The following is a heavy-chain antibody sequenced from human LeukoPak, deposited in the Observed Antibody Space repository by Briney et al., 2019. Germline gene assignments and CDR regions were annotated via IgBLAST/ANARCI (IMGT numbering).Heavy chain of an antibody. V-gene: IGHV3-23*01. CDR2: ISGSGGST. Sequence: PGGSLRLSCAASGFTFSSYAMSWVRQAPGKGLEWVSAISGSGGSTYYADSVKGRFTISRDNSKNTLYLQMNSLRAEDTAVYYCAKGVNYYGSGSYPFDYWGQGTLVTVSS. D-gene: IGHD3-10*01. CDR1: GFTFSSYA. CDR3: AKGVNYYGSGSYPFDY. J-gene: IGHJ4*02.